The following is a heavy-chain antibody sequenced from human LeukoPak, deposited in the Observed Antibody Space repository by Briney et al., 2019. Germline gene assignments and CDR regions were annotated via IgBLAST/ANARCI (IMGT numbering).Heavy chain of an antibody. V-gene: IGHV3-48*01. Sequence: GGSLRLSCAASGFTFSSYSMNWVRQAPGKGLEWVSYISSSSSTIYYADSVKGRFTISRDNAKNSLYLQMNSLRAEDTAVYYCAGGGIRFLEWFLHPYFEHRGQGTLVTVSS. CDR1: GFTFSSYS. CDR3: AGGGIRFLEWFLHPYFEH. D-gene: IGHD3-3*01. J-gene: IGHJ4*02. CDR2: ISSSSSTI.